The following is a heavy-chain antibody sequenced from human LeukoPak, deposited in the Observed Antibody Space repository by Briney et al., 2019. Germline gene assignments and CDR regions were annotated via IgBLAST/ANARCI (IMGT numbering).Heavy chain of an antibody. D-gene: IGHD6-19*01. Sequence: GGSLRLSCAASGFTFSSYSMNWVRQAPGKGLEWVSSISSSSSYIYYADSVKGRFTISRDNSKNTLYLQMNSLRAEDTAVYYCAKGVYSSGWYYFDYWGQGTLVTVSS. J-gene: IGHJ4*02. CDR1: GFTFSSYS. V-gene: IGHV3-21*04. CDR2: ISSSSSYI. CDR3: AKGVYSSGWYYFDY.